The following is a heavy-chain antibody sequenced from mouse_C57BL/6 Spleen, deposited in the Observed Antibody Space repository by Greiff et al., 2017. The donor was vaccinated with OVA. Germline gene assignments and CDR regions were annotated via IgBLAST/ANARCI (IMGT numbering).Heavy chain of an antibody. D-gene: IGHD1-1*01. J-gene: IGHJ4*01. CDR3: ARGFTTVVRYAMDD. CDR2: INPGSGGT. CDR1: GYAFTNYL. Sequence: QVHVKQSGAELVRPGTSVKVSCKASGYAFTNYLIEWVKQRPGQGLEWIGVINPGSGGTNYNEKFKGKATLTADKSSSTAYMQLSSLTSEDSAVDVCARGFTTVVRYAMDDWGQGTSVTVSS. V-gene: IGHV1-54*01.